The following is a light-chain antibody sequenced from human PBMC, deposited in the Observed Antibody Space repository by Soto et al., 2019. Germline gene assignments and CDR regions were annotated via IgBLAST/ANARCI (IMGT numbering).Light chain of an antibody. V-gene: IGKV3D-20*02. CDR1: QRVSSSY. Sequence: EIVMTQSPATLSVSPGGRATLSCRASQRVSSSYLAWYQQKPGQAPRLLIYGASSRATGIPARFSGSGSGTDFTLTISSLEPEDFAVYYCQQRSNWPRTFGQGTKVDIK. J-gene: IGKJ1*01. CDR2: GAS. CDR3: QQRSNWPRT.